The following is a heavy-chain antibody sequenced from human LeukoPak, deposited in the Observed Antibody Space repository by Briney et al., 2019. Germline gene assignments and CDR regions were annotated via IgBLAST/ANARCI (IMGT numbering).Heavy chain of an antibody. CDR1: GGSISSSSYY. D-gene: IGHD3-9*01. CDR3: ARHDILTGYYSYYFDY. CDR2: IYYSGST. J-gene: IGHJ4*02. V-gene: IGHV4-39*01. Sequence: PSETLSLTCTVPGGSISSSSYYWGWIRQPPGKGLEWIGSIYYSGSTYYNPSLKSRVTISVDTSKNQFSLKLSSVTAADTAVYYCARHDILTGYYSYYFDYWGQGTLVTVSS.